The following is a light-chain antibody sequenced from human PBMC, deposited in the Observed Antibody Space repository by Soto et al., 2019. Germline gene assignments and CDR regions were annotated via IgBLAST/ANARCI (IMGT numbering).Light chain of an antibody. Sequence: DIQMTQSPSTLSASIGDRVTITCRASQNINNWIAWYQQKPGKAPKFLIYDASTLESGVPSRFSGSGFGTEFSLTISSLQPDDFGGHYCQHMRTFGQGTKVDIK. CDR1: QNINNW. CDR2: DAS. J-gene: IGKJ1*01. V-gene: IGKV1-5*01. CDR3: QHMRT.